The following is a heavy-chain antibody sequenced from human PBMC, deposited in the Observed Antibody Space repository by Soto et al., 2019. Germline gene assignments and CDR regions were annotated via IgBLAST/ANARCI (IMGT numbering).Heavy chain of an antibody. CDR1: GYTFDIYG. CDR3: ARDRSYYYDSSGYPFDY. Sequence: QIQLVQSGPEVKKPEASVKVSCKASGYTFDIYGISWVRQVPGQGPEWVGWISADNGDTKYAQRMQGRVTLTKDRATSTAYMELRSLRSDDTAVYYCARDRSYYYDSSGYPFDYWGQGSLVTVSS. D-gene: IGHD3-22*01. J-gene: IGHJ4*02. CDR2: ISADNGDT. V-gene: IGHV1-18*01.